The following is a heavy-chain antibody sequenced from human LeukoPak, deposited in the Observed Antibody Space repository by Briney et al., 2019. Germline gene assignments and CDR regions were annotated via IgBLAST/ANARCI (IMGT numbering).Heavy chain of an antibody. CDR1: GGSISSSSYY. CDR2: IYYSGST. Sequence: SETLSLTCTVSGGSISSSSYYWGWIRQPPGKGLEWIGSIYYSGSTYYNPSLKSRVTISVDTSTNQFSLKLSSVTAADTAVYYCARQGKLMVRGVPDWFDPWGQGTLVTVSS. CDR3: ARQGKLMVRGVPDWFDP. J-gene: IGHJ5*02. V-gene: IGHV4-39*01. D-gene: IGHD3-10*01.